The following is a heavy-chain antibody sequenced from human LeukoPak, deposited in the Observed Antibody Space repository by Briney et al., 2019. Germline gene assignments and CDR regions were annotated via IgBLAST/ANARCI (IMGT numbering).Heavy chain of an antibody. CDR2: IYYSGST. CDR3: ASVGGGDTAMTHNWFDP. V-gene: IGHV4-39*07. D-gene: IGHD5-18*01. Sequence: SETLSLTCTVSGGSISSRRYYWGGIRQPPGKGLEWIGRIYYSGSTYYNPSLKSRATISVDTSKNQFSLKLRSVPAADTAVYYCASVGGGDTAMTHNWFDPWGQGTLVTVSS. CDR1: GGSISSRRYY. J-gene: IGHJ5*02.